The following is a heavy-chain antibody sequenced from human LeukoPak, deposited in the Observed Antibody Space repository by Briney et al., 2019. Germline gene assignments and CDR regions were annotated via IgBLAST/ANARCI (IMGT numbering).Heavy chain of an antibody. J-gene: IGHJ4*02. V-gene: IGHV1-2*06. Sequence: ASVKVSCKASGYTFTGYYMHWVRQAPGQGLEWMGRINPNSGGTNYAQKFQGRVTMTRDTSISTAYMELGRLRSDDTAVYYCARTALDLYYYDSSGSAGFDYWGQGTLVTVSS. D-gene: IGHD3-22*01. CDR1: GYTFTGYY. CDR3: ARTALDLYYYDSSGSAGFDY. CDR2: INPNSGGT.